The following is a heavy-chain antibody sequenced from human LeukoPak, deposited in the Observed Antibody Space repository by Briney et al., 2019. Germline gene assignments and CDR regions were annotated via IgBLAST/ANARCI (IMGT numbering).Heavy chain of an antibody. CDR3: ARDLGVYSRYYFDY. CDR2: ISSSSSTI. Sequence: GGSLRLSCVASGFSFSSYSMNWVRQAPGKGLEWVSYISSSSSTIYYADSVKGRFTISRDNAKNSLYLQMYSLRVEDTAVYYCARDLGVYSRYYFDYWGQGTLVTVSS. J-gene: IGHJ4*02. D-gene: IGHD2-8*01. V-gene: IGHV3-48*01. CDR1: GFSFSSYS.